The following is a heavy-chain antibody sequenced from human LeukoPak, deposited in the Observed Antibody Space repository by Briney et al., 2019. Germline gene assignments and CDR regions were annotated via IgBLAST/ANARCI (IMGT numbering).Heavy chain of an antibody. CDR3: ARAGNYYFGL. V-gene: IGHV3-74*01. CDR1: GFTFSSSW. Sequence: GGSLRLSCAASGFTFSSSWMHWVRQGPGKGLVWVARMNGDGRTISYADSVKGRFTISRDNAKNTLYLQMNSLRAEDAAVYYCARAGNYYFGLWGRGTLVTVSS. CDR2: MNGDGRTI. J-gene: IGHJ2*01. D-gene: IGHD1-7*01.